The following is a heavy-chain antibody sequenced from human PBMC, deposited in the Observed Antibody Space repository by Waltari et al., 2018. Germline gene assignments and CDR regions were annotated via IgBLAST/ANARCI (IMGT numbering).Heavy chain of an antibody. Sequence: QVQLVQSGAEVKKPGASVKVSCKASGYPFTGYYMHWVRQARAQGLEWMGWSHPNRGGTSYARKLQCMVTMTRDPSISTAYMELSRLRSDDTAVYYCARVRFLEWLYPFDYWGQGTLVTVSS. J-gene: IGHJ4*02. V-gene: IGHV1-2*02. CDR2: SHPNRGGT. CDR1: GYPFTGYY. D-gene: IGHD3-3*01. CDR3: ARVRFLEWLYPFDY.